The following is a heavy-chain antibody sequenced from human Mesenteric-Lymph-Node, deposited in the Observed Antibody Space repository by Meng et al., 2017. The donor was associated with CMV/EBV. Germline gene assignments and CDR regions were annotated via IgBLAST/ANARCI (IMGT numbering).Heavy chain of an antibody. Sequence: ASVKVSCKTSGYTFTSQGISWVRQAPGQGLEWMGWISGYNGNTNYAQKLQGRVTMTRNTSISTAYMELSSLRSEDTAVYYCARVPTVTTGRRGGNWFDPWGQGTLVTVSS. V-gene: IGHV1-18*01. CDR3: ARVPTVTTGRRGGNWFDP. CDR1: GYTFTSQG. CDR2: ISGYNGNT. J-gene: IGHJ5*02. D-gene: IGHD4-11*01.